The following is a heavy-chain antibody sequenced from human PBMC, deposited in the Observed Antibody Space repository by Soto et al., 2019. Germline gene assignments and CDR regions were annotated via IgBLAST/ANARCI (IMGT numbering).Heavy chain of an antibody. J-gene: IGHJ4*01. CDR3: AKDKFKCTNGVCYYYDCSGYYDY. D-gene: IGHD3-22*01. V-gene: IGHV3-23*01. CDR2: ISGSGGST. Sequence: GESLKISCAASGFTFSSYAMSWVRQAPGKGLEWVSAISGSGGSTYYADSVKGRFTISRDNSKNTLYLQMNSLRAEDTGVYYCAKDKFKCTNGVCYYYDCSGYYDYWGQGTLVTVSS. CDR1: GFTFSSYA.